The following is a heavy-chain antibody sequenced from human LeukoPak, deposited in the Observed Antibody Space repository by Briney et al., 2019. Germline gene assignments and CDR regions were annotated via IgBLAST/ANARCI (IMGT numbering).Heavy chain of an antibody. V-gene: IGHV1-2*06. CDR2: INPNSGGT. D-gene: IGHD5-24*01. CDR1: GYTFTGYY. CDR3: ARSLRRDGYNCDY. Sequence: SVKVSCKASGYTFTGYYMHWVRQAPGQGLEWMGRINPNSGGTNYAQKFQGRVTMTRDTSISTAYMELSRLRSDYTAVYYCARSLRRDGYNCDYWGQGTLVTVSS. J-gene: IGHJ4*02.